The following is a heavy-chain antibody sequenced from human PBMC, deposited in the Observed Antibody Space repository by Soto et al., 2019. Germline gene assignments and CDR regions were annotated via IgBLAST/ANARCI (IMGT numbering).Heavy chain of an antibody. J-gene: IGHJ4*02. D-gene: IGHD6-19*01. CDR3: ARANGQWMVND. CDR2: SSGYSGNT. V-gene: IGHV1-18*01. CDR1: GHTFTAYG. Sequence: QAQLVQSGPEVKKPGASVRVSCKASGHTFTAYGISWVRQAPGPGLEWMGWSSGYSGNTKYAQKVQGRGTMTSDTSTSTAPMVLRSLRSDATAVYYCARANGQWMVNDWGQGTLVTVSS.